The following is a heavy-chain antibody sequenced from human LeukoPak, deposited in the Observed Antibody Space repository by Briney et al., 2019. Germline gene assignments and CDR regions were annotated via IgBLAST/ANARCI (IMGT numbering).Heavy chain of an antibody. V-gene: IGHV3-30-3*01. Sequence: GGSLRLSCAASGFTFSSYAMHWVRQAPGKGLEWVAVISCDGSNKYYADSVKGRFTISRDNSKNTLYLQMNSLRAEDTAVYYCASRDDFWSGYSFDYWGQGTLVTVSS. D-gene: IGHD3-3*01. J-gene: IGHJ4*02. CDR1: GFTFSSYA. CDR3: ASRDDFWSGYSFDY. CDR2: ISCDGSNK.